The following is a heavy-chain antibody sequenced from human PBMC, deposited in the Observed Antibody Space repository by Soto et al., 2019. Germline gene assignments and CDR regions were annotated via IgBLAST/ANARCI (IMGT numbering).Heavy chain of an antibody. CDR1: GESFSGYY. CDR2: INHRGST. J-gene: IGHJ3*02. CDR3: ARRGLGVGELFGAFER. Sequence: CEPLSLTCAVYGESFSGYYWSWIRQTPGKGLEWIGEINHRGSTNYNPSLKSRVTISVDTSKNQFSLKLSSVTAADTAVYYCARRGLGVGELFGAFERWGQGRVVT. V-gene: IGHV4-34*01. D-gene: IGHD3-10*01.